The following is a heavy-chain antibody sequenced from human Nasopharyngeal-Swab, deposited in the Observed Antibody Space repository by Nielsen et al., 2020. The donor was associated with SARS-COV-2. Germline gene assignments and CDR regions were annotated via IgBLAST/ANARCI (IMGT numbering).Heavy chain of an antibody. V-gene: IGHV3-74*01. D-gene: IGHD3-10*01. Sequence: GESLKISCVATGFTFSIYWIHWVRQVPGKGLAWVSRIKNDGSGTVYADSVKGRFTISRDNSKNTLYLQMNSLRAEDTAVYYCAGNMVRGVIFVRGFDPWGQGTLVTVSS. CDR3: AGNMVRGVIFVRGFDP. CDR2: IKNDGSGT. J-gene: IGHJ5*02. CDR1: GFTFSIYW.